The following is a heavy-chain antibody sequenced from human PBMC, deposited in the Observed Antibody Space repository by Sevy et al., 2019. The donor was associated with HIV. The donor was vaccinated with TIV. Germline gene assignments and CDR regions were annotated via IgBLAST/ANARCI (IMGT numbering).Heavy chain of an antibody. Sequence: GGSLRLSCSASGFTFSNYAMHWVRQAPGKGLEYVSGLSSDNAGSTYYAYSVNGRFTISRDNSKNTLYLQMSSLRTEETAVYYWVKDRIETILWSKGDWFDPWGQGTLVTVSS. CDR3: VKDRIETILWSKGDWFDP. V-gene: IGHV3-64D*06. J-gene: IGHJ5*02. CDR2: LSSDNAGST. D-gene: IGHD3-9*01. CDR1: GFTFSNYA.